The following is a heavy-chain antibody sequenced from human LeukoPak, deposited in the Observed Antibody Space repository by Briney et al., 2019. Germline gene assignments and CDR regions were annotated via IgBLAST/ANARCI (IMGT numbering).Heavy chain of an antibody. Sequence: GGSLRLSCAASGFTFSSYAMHWVRQAPGKGLEWVAVISYDGSNKYYADSVKGRFTISRDNSKNTLYLQMNSLRAEDTAVYYCAREADTAEGAFDIWGQGTMVTVSS. CDR3: AREADTAEGAFDI. J-gene: IGHJ3*02. CDR1: GFTFSSYA. D-gene: IGHD5-18*01. CDR2: ISYDGSNK. V-gene: IGHV3-30-3*01.